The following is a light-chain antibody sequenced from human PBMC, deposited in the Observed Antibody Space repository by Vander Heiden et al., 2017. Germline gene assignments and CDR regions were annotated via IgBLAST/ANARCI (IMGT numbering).Light chain of an antibody. CDR2: GAS. CDR3: QRYGSSALT. Sequence: EIVLTQSPGTLSLSPGERATLPCRASQSVSSSYLAWYHQKPGQAPRLLIYGASSRATGIPDRFSGSGSGTDFTLTISRLEPEDFAVYYCQRYGSSALTFGGGTKVEIK. CDR1: QSVSSSY. V-gene: IGKV3-20*01. J-gene: IGKJ4*01.